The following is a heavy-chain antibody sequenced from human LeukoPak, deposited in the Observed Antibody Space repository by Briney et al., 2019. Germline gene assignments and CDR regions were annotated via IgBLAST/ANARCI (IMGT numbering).Heavy chain of an antibody. Sequence: SETLSLTCTVSGGSISSSSYYWGWIRQPPGKGLEWIGSIYYSGSTYYNPSLKSRVTISVDTSKNQFSLKLSSVTAADTAVYYCARVMRYSSSWYGYYYYYMDVWGKGATVTISS. J-gene: IGHJ6*03. CDR1: GGSISSSSYY. V-gene: IGHV4-39*07. CDR2: IYYSGST. D-gene: IGHD6-13*01. CDR3: ARVMRYSSSWYGYYYYYMDV.